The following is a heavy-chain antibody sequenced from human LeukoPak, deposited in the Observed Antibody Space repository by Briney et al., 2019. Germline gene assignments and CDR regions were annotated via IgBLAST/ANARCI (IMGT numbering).Heavy chain of an antibody. Sequence: GGSLRLSCAGSGFTFSRSWMTWVRQAPGKGLEWVANIKEDGSEKYYVDSVRGRFTISRDNAKNSLYLQMNGLRAEDTAVYYCAMAPPAAKYYFNYWGQGTLVTVSS. V-gene: IGHV3-7*04. CDR2: IKEDGSEK. J-gene: IGHJ4*02. D-gene: IGHD2-2*01. CDR1: GFTFSRSW. CDR3: AMAPPAAKYYFNY.